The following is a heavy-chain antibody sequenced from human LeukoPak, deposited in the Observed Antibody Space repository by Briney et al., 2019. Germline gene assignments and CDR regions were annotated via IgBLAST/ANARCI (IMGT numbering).Heavy chain of an antibody. J-gene: IGHJ4*02. Sequence: SVKVSCKASGYTFTSYDINWVRQATGQGLEWMGGIIPIFGTANYAQKFQGRVTITADESTSTAYMELSSLRSEDTAVYYCARVSQGYWGQGTLVTVSS. V-gene: IGHV1-69*13. CDR2: IIPIFGTA. CDR3: ARVSQGY. CDR1: GYTFTSYD.